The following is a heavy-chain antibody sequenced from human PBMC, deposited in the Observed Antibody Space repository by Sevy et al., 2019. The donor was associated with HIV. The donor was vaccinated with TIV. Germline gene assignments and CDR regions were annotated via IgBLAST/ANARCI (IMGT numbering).Heavy chain of an antibody. CDR1: GYTFTSYD. CDR3: ARNLYGSGTFDY. V-gene: IGHV1-8*01. CDR2: MNPSSRET. J-gene: IGHJ4*02. Sequence: ASVKVSCKASGYTFTSYDINWVRQAAGQGLEWVGWMNPSSRETGYAQRFEGRITMTKDNYISTAYLELSSLTSEDTDLYFCARNLYGSGTFDYWGQGTLVTVSS. D-gene: IGHD3-10*01.